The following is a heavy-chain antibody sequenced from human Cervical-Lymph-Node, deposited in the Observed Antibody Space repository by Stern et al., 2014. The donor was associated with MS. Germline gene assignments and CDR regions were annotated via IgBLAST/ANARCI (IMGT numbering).Heavy chain of an antibody. D-gene: IGHD1-14*01. Sequence: HVQLGQSGAGVKKPGASVTVSCKTSGYTFTSHYIHWVRPAPGQGLELVGGMSLRGGGRSFSQQFQGRASMSSDTSTSTVYMELRGLRYQDTAVYYCARGFLTTENWFDHWGQGTLVTVSS. CDR1: GYTFTSHY. V-gene: IGHV1-46*01. CDR3: ARGFLTTENWFDH. CDR2: MSLRGGGR. J-gene: IGHJ5*02.